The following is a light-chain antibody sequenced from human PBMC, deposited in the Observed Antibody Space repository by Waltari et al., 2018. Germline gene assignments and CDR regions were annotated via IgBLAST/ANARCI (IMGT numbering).Light chain of an antibody. CDR2: DAS. CDR3: QQRSNWPLT. J-gene: IGKJ5*01. Sequence: EIVLTQSPATLSLSPGEGATLTCRASQSVSSYLAWFQQKPGQAPRLLIYDASNRATGIPARFSGSGSGTDFTLTISSLEPEDFAVYYCQQRSNWPLTFGQGTRLEIK. CDR1: QSVSSY. V-gene: IGKV3-11*01.